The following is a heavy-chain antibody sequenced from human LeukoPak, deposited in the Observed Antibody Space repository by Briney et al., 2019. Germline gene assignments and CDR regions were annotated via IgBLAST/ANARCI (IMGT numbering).Heavy chain of an antibody. D-gene: IGHD2-15*01. CDR3: VRDFHCSGGSGPLFDY. Sequence: GGSLRLSCTASGFTFSKYAMRWARQSPGKGLEWVSGINENGIYTYYADSVKGRFSISRDNAGNTLSLQMSSLRADDTAIYYCVRDFHCSGGSGPLFDYGGEGIRVTVSS. CDR2: INENGIYT. J-gene: IGHJ4*02. V-gene: IGHV3-23*01. CDR1: GFTFSKYA.